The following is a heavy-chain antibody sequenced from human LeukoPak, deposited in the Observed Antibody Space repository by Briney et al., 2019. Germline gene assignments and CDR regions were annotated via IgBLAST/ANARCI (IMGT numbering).Heavy chain of an antibody. CDR2: ISYDGSNK. CDR1: GFTFSSYG. D-gene: IGHD1-26*01. Sequence: PGRSLRLSCAASGFTFSSYGMHWVRQAPGKGLEWVAVISYDGSNKYYADSVKGRFTISRDNSKNTLYLQMNSLRAEDTAVYYCARDHIGIVGATLDYWGQGTLVTVSS. V-gene: IGHV3-30*03. J-gene: IGHJ4*02. CDR3: ARDHIGIVGATLDY.